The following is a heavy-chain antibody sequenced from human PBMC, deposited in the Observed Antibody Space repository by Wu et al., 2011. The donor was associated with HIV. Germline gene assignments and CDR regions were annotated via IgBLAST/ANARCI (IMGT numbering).Heavy chain of an antibody. Sequence: QVQLVQSGAEVKKPGSSLKVSCKASGGTFSSYAISWVRQAPGQGLQWMGGIIPLFGTAHYAQKFQGRVTLTADESTSTAYMELSSLRSEDTAVYYCARDLVYVGVTADAFDIWGQGTMVTVSS. V-gene: IGHV1-69*01. CDR3: ARDLVYVGVTADAFDI. D-gene: IGHD2-21*02. CDR2: IIPLFGTA. J-gene: IGHJ3*02. CDR1: GGTFSSYA.